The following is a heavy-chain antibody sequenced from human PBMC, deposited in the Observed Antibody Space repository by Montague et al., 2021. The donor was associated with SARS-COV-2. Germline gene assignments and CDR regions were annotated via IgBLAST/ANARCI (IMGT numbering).Heavy chain of an antibody. Sequence: SLRLSCAAPGFTFSSYAMHWVRQAPGKGLEWVAVISYDGSNKYYADSVKGRFTISRDNSKNTLYLQMNSLRAEDTAVYYCARDLQDYYGMDVWGQGTTVTVSS. D-gene: IGHD4-11*01. J-gene: IGHJ6*02. CDR1: GFTFSSYA. CDR3: ARDLQDYYGMDV. V-gene: IGHV3-30*04. CDR2: ISYDGSNK.